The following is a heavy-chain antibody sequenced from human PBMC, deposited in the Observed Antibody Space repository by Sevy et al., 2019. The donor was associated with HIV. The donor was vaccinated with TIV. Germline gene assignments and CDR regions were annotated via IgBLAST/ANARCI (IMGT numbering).Heavy chain of an antibody. V-gene: IGHV2-5*02. D-gene: IGHD2-15*01. CDR2: IYWDDDK. Sequence: SGPTLVNPTQTLTLTCTFSGFSLSTSGVGVGWIRQPPGKALEWLALIYWDDDKRYSPSLKSRLTITKDTSKNQVVLTMTNMDPVDTATYYCAHSQGSWSAVGWFDPLAREPWSPSPQ. CDR3: AHSQGSWSAVGWFDP. CDR1: GFSLSTSGVG. J-gene: IGHJ5*02.